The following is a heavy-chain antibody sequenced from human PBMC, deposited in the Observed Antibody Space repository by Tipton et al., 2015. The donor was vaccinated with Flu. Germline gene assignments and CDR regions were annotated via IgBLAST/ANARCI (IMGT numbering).Heavy chain of an antibody. J-gene: IGHJ5*02. D-gene: IGHD3-10*01. V-gene: IGHV4-59*01. CDR3: ARERTYYYGSGSYTNWFDP. CDR2: IYYSGST. Sequence: TLSLTCTVSGGSISSYYWSWIRQPPGKGLEWIGYIYYSGSTNYNPSLKSRVTISVDTSKNQFSLKLSSVTAADTAVYYCARERTYYYGSGSYTNWFDPWGQGTLVTVPS. CDR1: GGSISSYY.